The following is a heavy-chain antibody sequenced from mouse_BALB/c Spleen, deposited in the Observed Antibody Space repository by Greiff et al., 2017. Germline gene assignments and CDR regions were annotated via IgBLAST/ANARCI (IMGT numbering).Heavy chain of an antibody. D-gene: IGHD1-1*01. V-gene: IGHV5-6-4*01. Sequence: EVQLQQSGGDLVKPGGSLKLSCAASGFTFSSYGMSWVRQTPEKRLEWVATISSGGSYTYYPDSVKGRFTISRDNAKNTLYLQMSSLKSEDTAMYYCTRDQGSSYDYYAMDYWGQGTSVTVSS. CDR1: GFTFSSYG. J-gene: IGHJ4*01. CDR3: TRDQGSSYDYYAMDY. CDR2: ISSGGSYT.